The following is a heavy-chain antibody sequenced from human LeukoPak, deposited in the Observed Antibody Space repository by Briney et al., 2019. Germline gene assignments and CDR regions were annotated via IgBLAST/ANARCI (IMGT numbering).Heavy chain of an antibody. CDR1: GFTFSSYA. CDR3: ARDDPLAVAGNWFDP. Sequence: PGRSLRLSCAASGFTFSSYAMHWVRQAPGKGLEGVAVISYDGSNKYYADSVKGRFTISRDNSKSTLYLQMNSLRAEDTAVYYCARDDPLAVAGNWFDPWGQGTLVTVSS. J-gene: IGHJ5*02. V-gene: IGHV3-30*04. CDR2: ISYDGSNK. D-gene: IGHD6-19*01.